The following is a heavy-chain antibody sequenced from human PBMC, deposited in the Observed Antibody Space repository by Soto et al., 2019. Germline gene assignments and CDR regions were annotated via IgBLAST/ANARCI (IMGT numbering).Heavy chain of an antibody. V-gene: IGHV1-8*01. CDR3: ARGRVGHCAGGKCNRWLDP. CDR2: MNPNTGDT. D-gene: IGHD2-21*01. Sequence: GASVKVCCKASRDTFTEYETIWVRQATGQGPDWMGWMNPNTGDTVYAQKFQGRVTLTRDTSISTAYMELSSLRYDDTAVYYCARGRVGHCAGGKCNRWLDPWGQGTLVTVSS. J-gene: IGHJ5*02. CDR1: RDTFTEYE.